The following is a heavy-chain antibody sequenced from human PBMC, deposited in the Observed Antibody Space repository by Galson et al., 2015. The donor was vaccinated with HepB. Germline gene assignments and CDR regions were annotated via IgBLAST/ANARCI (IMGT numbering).Heavy chain of an antibody. CDR2: IYYSGST. V-gene: IGHV4-39*01. CDR3: ARSYYYATSGYYSRFDP. Sequence: SETLSLTCTVSGGSISSRTDYWGWIRQPPGKGLEWIGTIYYSGSTYYNPSLKSRVIISVDTSKNQFSLKLSSVTAADTAVFYCARSYYYATSGYYSRFDPWGQGTLVTVSS. D-gene: IGHD3-22*01. J-gene: IGHJ5*02. CDR1: GGSISSRTDY.